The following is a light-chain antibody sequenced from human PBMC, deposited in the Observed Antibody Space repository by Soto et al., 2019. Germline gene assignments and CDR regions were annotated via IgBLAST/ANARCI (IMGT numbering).Light chain of an antibody. J-gene: IGKJ2*01. CDR1: QTFSSAY. CDR2: AAS. CDR3: QQFGDSPYT. V-gene: IGKV3-20*01. Sequence: IVLTQSPGTLSLSPGERATLSCRASQTFSSAYLAWYQQRPGQAPRLLIYAASSRATGIPDRFSGSGSGTDFTLTISSLEPEDFAVYYCQQFGDSPYTFVQGTKLEIK.